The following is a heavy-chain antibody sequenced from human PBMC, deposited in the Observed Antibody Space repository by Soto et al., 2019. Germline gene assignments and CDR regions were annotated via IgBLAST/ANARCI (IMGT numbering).Heavy chain of an antibody. D-gene: IGHD4-17*01. CDR3: AREAYGGNPFDY. CDR1: GFTFIIYE. Sequence: CGSLSLSCAASGFTFIIYEMNWVRQAPGKGLEWVSYISRSGTTIYYADSVKGRFTISRDNAKNSLYLQMNSLRAEDTAVYFCAREAYGGNPFDYWGQGNLVTVSS. J-gene: IGHJ4*02. CDR2: ISRSGTTI. V-gene: IGHV3-48*03.